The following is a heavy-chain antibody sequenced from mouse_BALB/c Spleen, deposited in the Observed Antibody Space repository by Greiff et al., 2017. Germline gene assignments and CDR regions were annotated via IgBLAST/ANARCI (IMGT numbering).Heavy chain of an antibody. CDR3: AREPIYYAMDY. CDR2: SRNKANDYTT. V-gene: IGHV7-1*02. J-gene: IGHJ4*01. CDR1: GFTFSDFY. Sequence: EVKLMESGGGLVQPGGSLRLSCATSGFTFSDFYMEWVRQPPGKRLEWIAASRNKANDYTTEYSASVKGRFIVSRDTSQSILYLQMNALRAEDTAIYYCAREPIYYAMDYWGQGTSVTVSS.